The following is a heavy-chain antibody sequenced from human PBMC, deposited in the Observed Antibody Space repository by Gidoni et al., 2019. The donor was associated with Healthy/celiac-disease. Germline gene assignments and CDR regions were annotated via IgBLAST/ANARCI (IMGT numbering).Heavy chain of an antibody. D-gene: IGHD6-13*01. CDR2: ISGSGGST. Sequence: EVQLLESGGGLVQPGGSLRLSCAASGFTFSSYAMSWVRQAPGKGLAWVSAISGSGGSTYYADSVKGRFTISRDNSKNTLYLQMNSLRAEDTAVYYCASSSSSWYYFDYWGQGTLVTVSS. J-gene: IGHJ4*02. CDR1: GFTFSSYA. V-gene: IGHV3-23*01. CDR3: ASSSSSWYYFDY.